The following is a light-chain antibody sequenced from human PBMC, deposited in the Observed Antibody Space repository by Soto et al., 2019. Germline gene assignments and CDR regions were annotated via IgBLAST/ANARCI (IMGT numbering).Light chain of an antibody. CDR1: QSVRIN. CDR3: QEYSKWPAIT. J-gene: IGKJ4*01. V-gene: IGKV3-15*01. CDR2: GAV. Sequence: EIVMTQSPATLSGSPGERATLSCRASQSVRINVAWYQKKPGQGPRLLIYGAVTRATGVPDRFSGSGSGTDFTLTISRLQSEDFAVYYCQEYSKWPAITFGGGTKVDIK.